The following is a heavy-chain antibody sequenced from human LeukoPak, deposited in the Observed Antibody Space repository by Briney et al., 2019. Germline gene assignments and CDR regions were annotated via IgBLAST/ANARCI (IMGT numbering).Heavy chain of an antibody. V-gene: IGHV3-9*01. J-gene: IGHJ3*02. D-gene: IGHD3-16*02. CDR1: GFTFDDYA. CDR3: AKDRASLDAFDI. Sequence: GRSLRLSCAASGFTFDDYAMHWVRQAPGKGLEWVSGISWNSGSIGYADSVKGRFTISRDNSKNTLYLQMNSLRAEDTAVYYCAKDRASLDAFDIWGQGTMVTVSS. CDR2: ISWNSGSI.